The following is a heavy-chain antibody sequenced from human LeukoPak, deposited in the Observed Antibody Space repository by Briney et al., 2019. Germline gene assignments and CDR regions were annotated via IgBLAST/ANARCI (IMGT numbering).Heavy chain of an antibody. CDR2: ISSDSRYI. CDR1: GFTFRTYT. CDR3: ARDFRYEGDY. D-gene: IGHD5-12*01. Sequence: GGSLRLSCAASGFTFRTYTMNWVRQAPGKRLEWVSSISSDSRYIYYADSVKGRFTISRDNAQNSLYLQMNSLRVEDTAVYYCARDFRYEGDYWGQGTLATVSS. J-gene: IGHJ4*02. V-gene: IGHV3-21*01.